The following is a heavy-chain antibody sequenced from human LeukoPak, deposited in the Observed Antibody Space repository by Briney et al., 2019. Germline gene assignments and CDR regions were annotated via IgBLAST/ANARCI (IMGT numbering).Heavy chain of an antibody. J-gene: IGHJ4*02. CDR2: ISGSGGST. D-gene: IGHD3-3*01. CDR3: AKVGVVIDWYRSHFDY. V-gene: IGHV3-23*01. CDR1: GFTFSSYA. Sequence: GGSLRLSCAASGFTFSSYAMSWVRQAPGKGLEWVSAISGSGGSTYYADSVKGRFTISRDNSKNTLYLQMNSLRAEDTAVYYCAKVGVVIDWYRSHFDYWGQGTLVTVSS.